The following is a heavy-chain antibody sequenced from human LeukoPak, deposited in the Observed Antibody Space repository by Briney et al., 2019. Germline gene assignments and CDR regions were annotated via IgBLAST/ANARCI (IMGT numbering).Heavy chain of an antibody. J-gene: IGHJ4*02. CDR3: ARAKAPYCSGGSCGFGY. D-gene: IGHD2-15*01. Sequence: GGSLRLSCAASGFTFDDYAMHWVRQAPGKGLEWVSSISSSSSYIYYADSVKGRFTISRDNAKNSLYLQMNSLRAEDTAVYYCARAKAPYCSGGSCGFGYWGQGTLVTVSS. CDR1: GFTFDDYA. V-gene: IGHV3-21*01. CDR2: ISSSSSYI.